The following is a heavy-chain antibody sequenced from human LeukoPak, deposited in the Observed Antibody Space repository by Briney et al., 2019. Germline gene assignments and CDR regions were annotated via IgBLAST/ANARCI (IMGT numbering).Heavy chain of an antibody. D-gene: IGHD3-9*01. CDR2: IYVDGRSA. J-gene: IGHJ4*02. V-gene: IGHV3-74*03. CDR3: VRDPYDILTGPYFDY. CDR1: GFTFSSFW. Sequence: GSLRLSCAASGFTFSSFWMHWVRQAPGKGLVWVSRIYVDGRSATYADSVKGRFTISRDNAKNTLYLQMNSLRAEDAAVYYCVRDPYDILTGPYFDYWGQGTLVTVSS.